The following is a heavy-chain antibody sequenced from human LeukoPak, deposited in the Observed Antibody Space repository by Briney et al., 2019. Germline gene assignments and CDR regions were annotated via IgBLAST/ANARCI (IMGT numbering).Heavy chain of an antibody. CDR3: ARSYTAEGYYYDSSGYYFPYYFDY. Sequence: SQTLSLTCTVSGGSISSGGYYWSWIRQHPGKGLEWIGYIYYSGSTYYNPSLKSRVTISVDTSKNQFSLKLSSVTAADTAVYYCARSYTAEGYYYDSSGYYFPYYFDYWGQGTLVTVSS. D-gene: IGHD3-22*01. V-gene: IGHV4-31*03. CDR1: GGSISSGGYY. J-gene: IGHJ4*02. CDR2: IYYSGST.